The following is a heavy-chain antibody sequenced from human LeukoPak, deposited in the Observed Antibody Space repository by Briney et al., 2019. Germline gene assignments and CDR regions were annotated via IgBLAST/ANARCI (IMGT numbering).Heavy chain of an antibody. D-gene: IGHD5-18*01. J-gene: IGHJ6*02. CDR3: ARFPVRGYAYGSVIHHMDV. CDR2: IIPILDVA. V-gene: IGHV1-69*04. CDR1: GGTFNTYA. Sequence: SVKVSCKASGGTFNTYAITWVRQAPGQGLEWMGRIIPILDVADSAQRFQGRVTITADRSTSTVYMELNSLRSEDTAIYYCARFPVRGYAYGSVIHHMDVWGQGTTVIVPS.